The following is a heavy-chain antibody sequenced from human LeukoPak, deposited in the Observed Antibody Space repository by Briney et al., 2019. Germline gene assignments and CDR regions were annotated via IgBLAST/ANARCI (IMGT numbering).Heavy chain of an antibody. CDR1: GFTFTSSA. CDR2: IVVGSGNT. V-gene: IGHV1-58*01. J-gene: IGHJ4*02. D-gene: IGHD3-3*01. Sequence: GASVKVSCKASGFTFTSSAVQWVRQARGQRLEWIGWIVVGSGNTNYAQKFQGRVTITADESTSTAYMELSSLRSEDTAVYYCARDGFSYYDFWSGYSNWGQGTLVTVSS. CDR3: ARDGFSYYDFWSGYSN.